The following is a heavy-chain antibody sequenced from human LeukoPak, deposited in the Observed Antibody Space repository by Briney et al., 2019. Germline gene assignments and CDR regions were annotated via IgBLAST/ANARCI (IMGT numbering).Heavy chain of an antibody. Sequence: ASVKVSCKASGYTLTSYDISGVRQATGQGGEWMGWMSRNSGNTGYAQKFQGRVIMTRNTSISTAYMELSSLRSEDTAVYYCARGRHNNCWGQGTMVTVSS. D-gene: IGHD1-1*01. J-gene: IGHJ3*01. CDR1: GYTLTSYD. CDR3: ARGRHNNC. CDR2: MSRNSGNT. V-gene: IGHV1-8*01.